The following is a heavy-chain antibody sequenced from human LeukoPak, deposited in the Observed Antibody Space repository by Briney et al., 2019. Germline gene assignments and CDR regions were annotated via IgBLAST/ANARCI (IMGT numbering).Heavy chain of an antibody. CDR2: ISWNSGSI. Sequence: GRSLRLSCAASGFTFDDYAMHWVRQAPGKGLEWVSGISWNSGSIGYADSVKGRFTISRDNSKNTLYLQMNSLRAEDTAVYYCAKDRYSGSYYFDYWGQGTLVTVSS. CDR1: GFTFDDYA. D-gene: IGHD1-26*01. J-gene: IGHJ4*02. V-gene: IGHV3-9*01. CDR3: AKDRYSGSYYFDY.